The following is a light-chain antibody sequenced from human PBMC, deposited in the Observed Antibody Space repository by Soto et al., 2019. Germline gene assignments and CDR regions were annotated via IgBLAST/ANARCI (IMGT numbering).Light chain of an antibody. CDR1: QSVSNNY. Sequence: EIVLTPSPGTLSLSPWERATLSLRASQSVSNNYLAWYQQKPGQAPRLLIYGASNRAIGIPDRFSGSGSGTDFTLTISRLEPEDFAVYYCQQCGSSGTFGQGTKVDIK. CDR2: GAS. V-gene: IGKV3-20*01. J-gene: IGKJ1*01. CDR3: QQCGSSGT.